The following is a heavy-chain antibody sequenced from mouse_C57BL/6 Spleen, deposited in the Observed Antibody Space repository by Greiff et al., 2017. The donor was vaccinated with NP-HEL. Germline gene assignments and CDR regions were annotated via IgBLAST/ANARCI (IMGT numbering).Heavy chain of an antibody. V-gene: IGHV1-53*01. J-gene: IGHJ1*03. CDR1: GYTFTSYW. Sequence: VQLQQSGTELVKPGASVKLSCKASGYTFTSYWLHWVKQRPGQGLEWIGNINPSNGGTNYNEKFKSKATLTVDKSSSTAYMQLSSLTSEDSAVYYCAIYDGSSYVEYVDVWGTGTTVTVSS. D-gene: IGHD1-1*01. CDR3: AIYDGSSYVEYVDV. CDR2: INPSNGGT.